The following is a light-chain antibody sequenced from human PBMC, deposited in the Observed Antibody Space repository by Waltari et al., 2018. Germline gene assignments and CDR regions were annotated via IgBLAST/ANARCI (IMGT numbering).Light chain of an antibody. J-gene: IGLJ2*01. CDR1: ILRTYY. CDR2: GKN. CDR3: SSRELSGHVV. Sequence: SSDLTQDPDVSVALGQTVRITCQGDILRTYYGNWCRKKPGQAPELVIYGKNNRPSGIPARCSASSSENTASLIITGAQAEDEADYYCSSRELSGHVVFGGGTRLTVL. V-gene: IGLV3-19*01.